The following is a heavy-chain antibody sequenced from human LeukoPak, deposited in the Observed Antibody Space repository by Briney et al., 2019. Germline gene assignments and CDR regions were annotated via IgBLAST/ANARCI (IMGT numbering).Heavy chain of an antibody. J-gene: IGHJ5*02. Sequence: GGSLRLSCAASGFTFSSYSMNWVRQTPGKGLEWVSYISSSSSTIYYADSVKGRFTISRDNSKNTLYLQMNSLRAEDTAVYYCAKANWFDPWGQGTLVTVSS. CDR3: AKANWFDP. CDR1: GFTFSSYS. V-gene: IGHV3-48*01. CDR2: ISSSSSTI.